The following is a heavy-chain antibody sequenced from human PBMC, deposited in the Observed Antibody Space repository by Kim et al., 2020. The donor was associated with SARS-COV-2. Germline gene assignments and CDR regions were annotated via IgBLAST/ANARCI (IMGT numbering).Heavy chain of an antibody. J-gene: IGHJ4*02. V-gene: IGHV4-4*02. CDR1: GGSISSSNW. CDR3: ARYCITAECDYFDY. Sequence: SETLSLTCAVSGGSISSSNWWSWVRQPPGKGLEWIGEIYHSGSTNYNPSLKSRVTISVDKSKNQFSLKLSSVTAADTAVYYCARYCITAECDYFDYWGQGTLVTVSS. D-gene: IGHD1-20*01. CDR2: IYHSGST.